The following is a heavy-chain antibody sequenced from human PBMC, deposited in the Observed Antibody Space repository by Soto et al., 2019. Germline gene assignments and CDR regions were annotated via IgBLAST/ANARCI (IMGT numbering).Heavy chain of an antibody. Sequence: QVQLVQSGAEVKKPGSSVKVSCTASGGSLSNFGISWVRQAPGQGLEWMGAIIPVFGTPNYAQKFQDRVTINAKGSTQPASMEVRRLTSEDTAVSYCARGDATKIVVTTYYAMDVWGQGTTVTVSS. J-gene: IGHJ6*02. V-gene: IGHV1-69*12. CDR1: GGSLSNFG. CDR3: ARGDATKIVVTTYYAMDV. D-gene: IGHD3-22*01. CDR2: IIPVFGTP.